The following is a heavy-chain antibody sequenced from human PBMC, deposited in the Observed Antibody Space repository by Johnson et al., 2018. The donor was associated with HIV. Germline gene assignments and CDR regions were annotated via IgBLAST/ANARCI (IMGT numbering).Heavy chain of an antibody. J-gene: IGHJ3*02. CDR3: AKDMTAYYNFWSGYDHAFDI. CDR1: GFTFSNYW. CDR2: IYTGGST. D-gene: IGHD3-3*01. Sequence: VQLVESGGGLVQPGGSLRLSCAASGFTFSNYWMSWVRQAPGKGLEWVSVIYTGGSTYYADSVKGRFTISRDNSKNMTDLQMNSLRAEDTAVYYCAKDMTAYYNFWSGYDHAFDIWGQGTMVTVSS. V-gene: IGHV3-66*02.